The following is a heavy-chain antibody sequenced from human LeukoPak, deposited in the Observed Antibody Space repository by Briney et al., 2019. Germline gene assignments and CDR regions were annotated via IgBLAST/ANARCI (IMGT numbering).Heavy chain of an antibody. CDR2: ISGHNGHT. J-gene: IGHJ4*02. CDR1: GYTFTSYG. Sequence: GSVKVSCKASGYTFTSYGINWVRQAPGQGLEGMGWISGHNGHTNYVQKMQGRVTMTTDTSTNTAYMELRNLTSDDTAVYYCARGPGIAVAGVFDYWGQGSLVTVSS. D-gene: IGHD6-19*01. CDR3: ARGPGIAVAGVFDY. V-gene: IGHV1-18*04.